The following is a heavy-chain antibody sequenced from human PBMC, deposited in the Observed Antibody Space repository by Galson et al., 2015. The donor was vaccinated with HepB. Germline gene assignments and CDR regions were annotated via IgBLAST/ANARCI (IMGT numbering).Heavy chain of an antibody. CDR2: ISGSGGST. Sequence: SLRLSCAASGFTFSSYAMSWVRQAPGKGLEWVSAISGSGGSTYYADSVKGRFTISRDNSKNTLYLQMNSLRAEDTAVYYCAKDLRYSYGEGHYWGQGTLVTVSS. CDR3: AKDLRYSYGEGHY. V-gene: IGHV3-23*01. J-gene: IGHJ4*02. D-gene: IGHD5-18*01. CDR1: GFTFSSYA.